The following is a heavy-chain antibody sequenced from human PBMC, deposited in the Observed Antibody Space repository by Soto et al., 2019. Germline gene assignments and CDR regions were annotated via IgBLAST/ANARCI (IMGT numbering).Heavy chain of an antibody. CDR1: GFTFSSYW. D-gene: IGHD2-15*01. Sequence: EVQLVESGGGLVQPGGSLRLSCAASGFTFSSYWMHWVRQAPGKGLVWVSRINSDGSSTSYADSVKGRFTISRDNAKNTLYRQMNSLRAEDTAVYYCAREGYCSGGSCYPTAMAGMDVWGQGTTVTVSS. CDR3: AREGYCSGGSCYPTAMAGMDV. J-gene: IGHJ6*02. V-gene: IGHV3-74*01. CDR2: INSDGSST.